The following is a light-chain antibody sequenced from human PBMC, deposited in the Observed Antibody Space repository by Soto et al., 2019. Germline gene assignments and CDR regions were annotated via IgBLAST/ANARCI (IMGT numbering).Light chain of an antibody. Sequence: SYDLTQPPSVSVAPGQTARITCGGNNIGGKSVHWYQQKSGQAPVLVVYDDGDRPSGISERFSGSNSGNSATLTINRVDAGDEADYYCQVWDSPSDHYVFGTGTKLTVL. V-gene: IGLV3-21*02. CDR3: QVWDSPSDHYV. CDR1: NIGGKS. J-gene: IGLJ1*01. CDR2: DDG.